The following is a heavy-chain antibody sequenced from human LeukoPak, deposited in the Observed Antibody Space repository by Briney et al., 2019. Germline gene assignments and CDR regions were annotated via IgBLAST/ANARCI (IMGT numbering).Heavy chain of an antibody. V-gene: IGHV3-7*01. CDR3: AKNYYYMDV. J-gene: IGHJ6*03. CDR2: IKQDGSEK. Sequence: PGGSLRLSCAASGFTFTTYWMSWVRQAPGKGLEWVANIKQDGSEKYYVDSVKGRFTISRDNAKNSLYLQMNSLRAEDTAVYYCAKNYYYMDVWGKGTTVTISS. CDR1: GFTFTTYW.